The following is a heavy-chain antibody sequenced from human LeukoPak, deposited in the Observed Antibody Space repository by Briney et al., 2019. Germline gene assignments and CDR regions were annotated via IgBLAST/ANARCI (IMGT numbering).Heavy chain of an antibody. CDR3: AKGYYDFWSGYFSYYYYGMDV. CDR1: GFTFSSYA. CDR2: ISGSGGST. D-gene: IGHD3-3*01. V-gene: IGHV3-23*01. J-gene: IGHJ6*02. Sequence: GGSLRLSCAASGFTFSSYAMSWVRQAPGKGLEWVSAISGSGGSTYYADSVKGRFTISRDNSKNTLYLQMNSLRAEDTAVYYCAKGYYDFWSGYFSYYYYGMDVWGQGTTVTVSS.